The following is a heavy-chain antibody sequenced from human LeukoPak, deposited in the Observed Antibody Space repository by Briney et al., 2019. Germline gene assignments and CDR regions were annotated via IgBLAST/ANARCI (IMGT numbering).Heavy chain of an antibody. V-gene: IGHV4-34*01. J-gene: IGHJ3*02. CDR2: INHSGST. D-gene: IGHD3-10*01. Sequence: GSLRLSCAASGFTFSSYSMNWVRQAPGKGLEWIGEINHSGSTNYNPSLKSRVTMSVDKSKNQFSLKLSSVTAADTAVYYCARRTTTTSGSRGGAFDIWGQGTMVTVSS. CDR1: GFTFSSYS. CDR3: ARRTTTTSGSRGGAFDI.